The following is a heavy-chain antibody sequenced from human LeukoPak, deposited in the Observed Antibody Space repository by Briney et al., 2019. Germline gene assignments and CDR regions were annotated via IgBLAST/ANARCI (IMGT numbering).Heavy chain of an antibody. Sequence: SETLSLTCAVYGGSFSGYYWSWVRQPPGKGLEWIGEINNSGTTNYRPSFKSRLTVSIDTSRNQFSLNLRSVTAADAAVYYCARAGFITISYWGQGTLVTVSS. CDR3: ARAGFITISY. CDR2: INNSGTT. CDR1: GGSFSGYY. J-gene: IGHJ4*02. D-gene: IGHD3-3*01. V-gene: IGHV4-34*01.